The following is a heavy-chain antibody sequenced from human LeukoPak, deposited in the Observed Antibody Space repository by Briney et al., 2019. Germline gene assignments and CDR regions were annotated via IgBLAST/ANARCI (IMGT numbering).Heavy chain of an antibody. Sequence: SETLSLTCTVSGGSITSGIYYWGWIRQPAGKGLEWIGRLYTDGSTNYNPSLESRVTVSVDTSKNQFSLNLRSVTAADTAVYHCARHLNSLGGLDIWGQGAMVTVS. J-gene: IGHJ3*02. CDR3: ARHLNSLGGLDI. CDR1: GGSITSGIYY. V-gene: IGHV4-61*02. D-gene: IGHD2-15*01. CDR2: LYTDGST.